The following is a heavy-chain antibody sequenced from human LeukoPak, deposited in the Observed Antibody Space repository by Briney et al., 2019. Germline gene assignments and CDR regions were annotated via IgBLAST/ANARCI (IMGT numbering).Heavy chain of an antibody. D-gene: IGHD1/OR15-1a*01. CDR2: INWNGAST. Sequence: GGSLRLSCETSGFTFDDYDMSWVRQAPGKGLEWVCGINWNGASTDYGDSVKGRFTISRDNSKNMLYLQMNSLRAENTAVYYCVRGVEQTFDIWGQGTMVIVSS. CDR1: GFTFDDYD. CDR3: VRGVEQTFDI. V-gene: IGHV3-20*04. J-gene: IGHJ3*02.